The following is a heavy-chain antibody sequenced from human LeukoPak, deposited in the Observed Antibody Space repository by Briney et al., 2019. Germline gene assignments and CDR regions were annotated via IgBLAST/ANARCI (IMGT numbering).Heavy chain of an antibody. CDR1: GGSFSGYY. V-gene: IGHV4-34*01. CDR2: INHSGST. CDR3: ARDPYSGSYGDYYYYYMDV. D-gene: IGHD1-26*01. Sequence: SETLSLTCAVYGGSFSGYYWSWIRQPPGKGLEWIGEINHSGSTNYNPSLKSRVTISVDTSKNQFPLKLSSVTAADTAVYYCARDPYSGSYGDYYYYYMDVWGKGTTVTISS. J-gene: IGHJ6*03.